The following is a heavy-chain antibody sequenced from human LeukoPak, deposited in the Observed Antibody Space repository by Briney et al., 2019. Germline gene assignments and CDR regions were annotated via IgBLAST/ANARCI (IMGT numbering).Heavy chain of an antibody. CDR3: ARAYSNFYYYYYMDV. V-gene: IGHV1-8*03. D-gene: IGHD4-11*01. CDR1: GYTFTSYG. Sequence: ASVKVSCKASGYTFTSYGINWVRQATGQGLEWMGWMNPNSGNTGYAQKFQGRVTITRNTSISTAYMKLSSLRSEDTAVYYCARAYSNFYYYYYMDVWGKGTTVTVSS. J-gene: IGHJ6*03. CDR2: MNPNSGNT.